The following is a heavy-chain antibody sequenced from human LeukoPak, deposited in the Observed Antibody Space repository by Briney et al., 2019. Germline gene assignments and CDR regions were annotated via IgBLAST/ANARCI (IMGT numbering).Heavy chain of an antibody. D-gene: IGHD5-18*01. CDR2: ISGYNGNT. Sequence: ASVTVSCKASGYAFTSYGISWVRQAPGQGLEWMGWISGYNGNTNYAQKLQGRVTMTTDTSTGTASMELRSLTPDDTAVYYCARVAYSSVDYWGQGTLVTVSS. CDR1: GYAFTSYG. V-gene: IGHV1-18*04. J-gene: IGHJ4*02. CDR3: ARVAYSSVDY.